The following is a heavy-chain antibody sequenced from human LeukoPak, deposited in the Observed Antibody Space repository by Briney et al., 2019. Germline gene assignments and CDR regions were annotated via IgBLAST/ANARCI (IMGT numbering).Heavy chain of an antibody. CDR3: AKDYGSGSYDDPFDY. Sequence: GRSLRLSCAASGLTFNSYGMHWVRQAPGKGLEWVAVISYDGSNKYYADSVKGRFTISRDNSKNTLYLQMNSLRAEDTAVYYCAKDYGSGSYDDPFDYWGQGTLVTVSS. CDR1: GLTFNSYG. CDR2: ISYDGSNK. D-gene: IGHD3-10*01. J-gene: IGHJ4*02. V-gene: IGHV3-30*18.